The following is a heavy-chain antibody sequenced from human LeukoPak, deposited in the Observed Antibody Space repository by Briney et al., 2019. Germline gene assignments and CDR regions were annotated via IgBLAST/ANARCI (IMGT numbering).Heavy chain of an antibody. CDR1: GFTFDNYA. CDR2: INWRSDEI. Sequence: GGSLRLSCSASGFTFDNYAMHWVRQAPMKGLEWVASINWRSDEIGYADSVKGRFTISRDNAKNTLYVQMNSLRAEDTAVYYCARGLSGYSSSLGYWGQGTLVTVSS. CDR3: ARGLSGYSSSLGY. J-gene: IGHJ4*02. V-gene: IGHV3-9*01. D-gene: IGHD6-6*01.